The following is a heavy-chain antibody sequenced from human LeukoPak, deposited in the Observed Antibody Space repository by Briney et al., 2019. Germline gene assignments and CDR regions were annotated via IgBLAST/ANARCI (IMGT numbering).Heavy chain of an antibody. CDR2: IRSKAYGGTT. CDR3: TRYAFGGVIPFGY. V-gene: IGHV3-49*04. CDR1: GFTFGDYA. Sequence: GGSLRLSXTASGFTFGDYAMSWVRQAPGKGLEWVGFIRSKAYGGTTEYAASVKGRFTISRDDSKSIAYLQMNSLKTEDTAVYYCTRYAFGGVIPFGYWGQGTLVTVSS. J-gene: IGHJ4*02. D-gene: IGHD3-16*02.